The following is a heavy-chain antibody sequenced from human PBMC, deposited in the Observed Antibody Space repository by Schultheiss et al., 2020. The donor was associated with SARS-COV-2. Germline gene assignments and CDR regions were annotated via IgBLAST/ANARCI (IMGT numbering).Heavy chain of an antibody. V-gene: IGHV4-4*02. CDR3: ARARLGGSGYYFYYYYGMDV. J-gene: IGHJ6*02. CDR1: GGSISSSNW. D-gene: IGHD3-22*01. CDR2: IYHSGST. Sequence: SETLSLTCAVSGGSISSSNWWSWVRQPPGKGLEWIGEIYHSGSTNYNPSLKSRVTISVDTSKNQFSLKLSSVTAADTAVYYCARARLGGSGYYFYYYYGMDVWGQGTTVTVSS.